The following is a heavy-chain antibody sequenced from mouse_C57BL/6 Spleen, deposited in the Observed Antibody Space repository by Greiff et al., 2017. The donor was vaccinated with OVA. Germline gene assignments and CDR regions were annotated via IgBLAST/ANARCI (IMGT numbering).Heavy chain of an antibody. V-gene: IGHV1-54*01. D-gene: IGHD2-3*01. CDR2: INPGSGGT. CDR1: GYAFTNYL. Sequence: VKLQESGAELVRPGTSVKVSCKASGYAFTNYLIEWVKQRPGQGLEWIGVINPGSGGTNYNEKFKGKATLTADKSSSTAYMQLSSLTSEDSAVYFCARLDAYYDYWGQGTTLTVSS. J-gene: IGHJ2*01. CDR3: ARLDAYYDY.